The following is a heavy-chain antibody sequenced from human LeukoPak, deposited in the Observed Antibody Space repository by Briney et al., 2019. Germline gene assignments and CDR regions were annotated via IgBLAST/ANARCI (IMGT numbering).Heavy chain of an antibody. CDR1: EFTFSSYW. CDR2: INTDGTPI. V-gene: IGHV3-74*03. Sequence: GGSLRLSCAASEFTFSSYWMHWVRRAPGKGLVWVSRINTDGTPITYADSVKGRFTISRDNAKNTLYLQMNSLRAEDTAVYYCARGSYGYGVYQYYMDVWGKGTTVTVSS. D-gene: IGHD5-18*01. CDR3: ARGSYGYGVYQYYMDV. J-gene: IGHJ6*03.